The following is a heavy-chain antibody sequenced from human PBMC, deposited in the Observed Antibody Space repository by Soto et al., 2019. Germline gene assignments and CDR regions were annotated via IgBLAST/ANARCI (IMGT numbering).Heavy chain of an antibody. Sequence: PGGSLRLSCAVSGFTFRSYWMHWVRQAPGKGLVWVSRINSDGSSTNYADSVKGRFTVSRDNAKSTLYLQMNSLRAEDTAVYYCAREGVGYSYGNFDYCGQGTMVTVYS. CDR3: AREGVGYSYGNFDY. CDR2: INSDGSST. CDR1: GFTFRSYW. D-gene: IGHD5-18*01. J-gene: IGHJ4*02. V-gene: IGHV3-74*01.